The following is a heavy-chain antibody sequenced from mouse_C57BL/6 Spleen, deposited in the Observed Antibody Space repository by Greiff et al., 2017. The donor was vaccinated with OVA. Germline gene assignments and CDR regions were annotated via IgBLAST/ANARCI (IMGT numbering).Heavy chain of an antibody. V-gene: IGHV1-80*01. CDR3: ARAYYSNYGGYYVDY. Sequence: QVQLQQSGAELVKPGASVKISCKASGYAFSSYWMNWVKQRPGKGLEWIGQIYPGDGDTNYNGKFKGKATLTADKSSSTAYMQISSLTSEDSAVYFCARAYYSNYGGYYVDYWGQGTTLTVSS. CDR2: IYPGDGDT. D-gene: IGHD2-5*01. J-gene: IGHJ2*01. CDR1: GYAFSSYW.